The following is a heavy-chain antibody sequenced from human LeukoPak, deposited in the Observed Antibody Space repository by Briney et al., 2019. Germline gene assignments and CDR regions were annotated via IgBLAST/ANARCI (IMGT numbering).Heavy chain of an antibody. V-gene: IGHV4-4*08. CDR3: AIRAYYGSRGYSSDSVFFDL. J-gene: IGHJ2*01. Sequence: PSETLSLTRTVSGGTNFGYYFNWIRPARGKGLAAIGHIYSNGMSSHNPSLMRRGTLPLAKSQIQFSLMPTSVPAADTALYHCAIRAYYGSRGYSSDSVFFDLWGRGTLVTVSS. CDR2: IYSNGMS. D-gene: IGHD3-22*01. CDR1: GGTNFGYY.